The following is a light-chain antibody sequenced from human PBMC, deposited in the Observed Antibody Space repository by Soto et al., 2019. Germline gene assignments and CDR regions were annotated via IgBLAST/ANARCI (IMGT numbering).Light chain of an antibody. CDR1: SSNIGSNT. J-gene: IGLJ2*01. Sequence: QSVLPQPPSASGTPGQRVTISCSGSSSNIGSNTVNWYQQLPGTAPKLLIYSNNQRPSGVPDRFSGSKSGTSASLAISGLQSEDEADYYCAAWYDSLNGVVFGGGTKLTV. CDR3: AAWYDSLNGVV. CDR2: SNN. V-gene: IGLV1-44*01.